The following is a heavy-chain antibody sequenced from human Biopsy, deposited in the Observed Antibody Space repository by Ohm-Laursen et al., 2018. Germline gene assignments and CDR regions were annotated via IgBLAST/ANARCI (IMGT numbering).Heavy chain of an antibody. CDR1: GYTFTGYY. J-gene: IGHJ4*02. CDR2: INPKSGGT. V-gene: IGHV1-2*02. D-gene: IGHD3-9*01. Sequence: SSVKVSCKASGYTFTGYYLHWVRQAPGQGLEWMGWINPKSGGTHYLEKFRGRVTMTRDTSISTAYMEVSRLRSDDTAVYYCAIDGNDFLTDYLKIDQWGQGTLVTVSS. CDR3: AIDGNDFLTDYLKIDQ.